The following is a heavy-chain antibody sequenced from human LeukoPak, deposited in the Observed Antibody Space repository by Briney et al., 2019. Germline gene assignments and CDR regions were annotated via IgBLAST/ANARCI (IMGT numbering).Heavy chain of an antibody. D-gene: IGHD6-13*01. V-gene: IGHV4-59*08. Sequence: PSETLSLTCTVSGGSISSYYWSWIRQPPGKGLEWIGYIYYSGSTNYNPSLKSQVTISVDTSKNQFSLKLSSVTAADTAVYYCARRSSSWPVPYYFDYWGQGTLVTVSS. CDR2: IYYSGST. CDR1: GGSISSYY. CDR3: ARRSSSWPVPYYFDY. J-gene: IGHJ4*02.